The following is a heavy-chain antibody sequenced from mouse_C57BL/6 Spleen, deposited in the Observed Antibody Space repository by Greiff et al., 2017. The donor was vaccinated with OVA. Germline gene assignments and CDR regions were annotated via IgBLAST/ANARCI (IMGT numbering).Heavy chain of an antibody. CDR2: ISDGGSYT. J-gene: IGHJ2*01. Sequence: EVQVVESGGGLVKPGGSLKLSCAASGFTFSSYAMSWVRQTPEKRLEWVATISDGGSYTYYPDNVKGRFTISRDNAKNNLYLQMSHLKSEDTAMYYCARESSGYPFLDYWGQGTTLTVSS. CDR3: ARESSGYPFLDY. D-gene: IGHD3-2*02. V-gene: IGHV5-4*01. CDR1: GFTFSSYA.